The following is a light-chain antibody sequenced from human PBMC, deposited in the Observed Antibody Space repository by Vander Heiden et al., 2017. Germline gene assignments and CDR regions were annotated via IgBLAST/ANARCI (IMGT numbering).Light chain of an antibody. CDR2: LGS. CDR1: QSLLYRDGNNY. CDR3: MQPLQTPRT. V-gene: IGKV2-28*01. Sequence: VLTQSPLFLPVTPGESASISCRSRQSLLYRDGNNYLDWYLQKPGQSPQLLIYLGSTRASGVPERFTGSGSGTDFALKITRVEAEDVGIYYCMQPLQTPRTFGQGTKVEI. J-gene: IGKJ1*01.